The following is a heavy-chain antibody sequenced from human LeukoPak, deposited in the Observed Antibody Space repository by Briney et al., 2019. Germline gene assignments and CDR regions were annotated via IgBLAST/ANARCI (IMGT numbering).Heavy chain of an antibody. V-gene: IGHV3-48*03. CDR2: ISSSGSTI. CDR3: AELGITMIGGV. Sequence: GESLRLSCAASGFTVSRNYMNWVRQAPGKGLEWVSYISSSGSTIYYADSVKGRFTISRDNAKNSLYLQMNSLRAEDTAVYYCAELGITMIGGVWGKGTTVTISS. D-gene: IGHD3-10*02. CDR1: GFTVSRNY. J-gene: IGHJ6*04.